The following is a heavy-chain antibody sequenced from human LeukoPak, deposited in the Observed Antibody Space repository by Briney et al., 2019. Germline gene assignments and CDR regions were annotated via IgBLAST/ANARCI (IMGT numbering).Heavy chain of an antibody. V-gene: IGHV3-48*01. CDR2: ISSSSDAI. CDR3: ARGAATGTSRFDN. CDR1: GFTFSSYS. J-gene: IGHJ4*02. Sequence: TGGSLRLSCAASGFTFSSYSMSWVRQAPGKGLEWLSYISSSSDAIYYAESVKGRFTISRDNAKNSLYLQLNSLRAEDTAVYYCARGAATGTSRFDNWGQGTLVTVSS. D-gene: IGHD6-13*01.